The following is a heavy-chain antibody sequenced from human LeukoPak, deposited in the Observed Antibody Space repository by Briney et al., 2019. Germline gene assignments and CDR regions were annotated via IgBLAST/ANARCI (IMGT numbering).Heavy chain of an antibody. J-gene: IGHJ4*02. D-gene: IGHD4-17*01. CDR2: IKKDGSEK. CDR1: GFIFSGSW. Sequence: PGGSLRLSCTASGFIFSGSWMAWIRQAPGKGLEWVAIIKKDGSEKYYVDSMKGRFTISRDNSKNTLYLQMNSLRAEDTAVYYCARDGDDYGVTGYFDYWGQGTLVTVSS. CDR3: ARDGDDYGVTGYFDY. V-gene: IGHV3-7*01.